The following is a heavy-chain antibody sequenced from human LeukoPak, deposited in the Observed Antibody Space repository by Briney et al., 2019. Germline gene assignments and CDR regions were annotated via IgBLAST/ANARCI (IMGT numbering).Heavy chain of an antibody. V-gene: IGHV1-18*01. CDR1: GGTFGSYA. CDR3: AKNYRNYDFWSGDRYFDL. J-gene: IGHJ2*01. CDR2: ISAFNGNT. Sequence: GASVKVSCKASGGTFGSYAISWLRQAPGQGLEWMGWISAFNGNTNYAHKFQDRITMTTDTSTRTAYMELRSLRSDDTAVYYCAKNYRNYDFWSGDRYFDLWGRGTLVTVSS. D-gene: IGHD3-3*01.